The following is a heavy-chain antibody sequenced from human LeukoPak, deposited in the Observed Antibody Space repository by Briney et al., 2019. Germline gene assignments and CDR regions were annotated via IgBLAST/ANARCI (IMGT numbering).Heavy chain of an antibody. D-gene: IGHD6-6*01. CDR2: INTDGSST. V-gene: IGHV3-74*01. CDR1: GFTFSSYW. J-gene: IGHJ4*02. Sequence: GGSPRLSCAASGFTFSSYWMHWVRQAPGKGLLWVSRINTDGSSTNYADSVKGRFTISRDNAKNTLYLQMNSLRAEDTAVYYCARGGVYSTSAVDYWGQGTLVTVSS. CDR3: ARGGVYSTSAVDY.